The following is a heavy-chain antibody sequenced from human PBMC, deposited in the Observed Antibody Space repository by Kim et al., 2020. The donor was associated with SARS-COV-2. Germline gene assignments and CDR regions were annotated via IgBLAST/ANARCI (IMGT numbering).Heavy chain of an antibody. Sequence: TNYNPSLKSRVTISVDTSKNQFSLKLSSVTAADTAVYYCARDSTGSNPDYWGQGTLVTVSS. CDR3: ARDSTGSNPDY. CDR2: T. V-gene: IGHV4-59*01. D-gene: IGHD1-1*01. J-gene: IGHJ4*02.